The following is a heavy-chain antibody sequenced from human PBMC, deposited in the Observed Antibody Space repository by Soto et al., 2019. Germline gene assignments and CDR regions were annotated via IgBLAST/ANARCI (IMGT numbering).Heavy chain of an antibody. CDR1: GFTFSGSA. V-gene: IGHV3-73*01. CDR2: IRSKANSYAT. CDR3: TLGREAPGINFYFDY. J-gene: IGHJ4*02. Sequence: PGGSLRLSCAASGFTFSGSAMHWVRQASGKGLEWVGRIRSKANSYATAYAASVKGRFTISRDDSKNTAYLQMNSLKTEDTAVYYCTLGREAPGINFYFDYWGQGTLVTVSS. D-gene: IGHD1-20*01.